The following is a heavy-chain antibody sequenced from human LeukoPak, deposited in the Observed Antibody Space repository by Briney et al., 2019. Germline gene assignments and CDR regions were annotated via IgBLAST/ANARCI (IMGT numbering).Heavy chain of an antibody. J-gene: IGHJ3*02. Sequence: ASVKVSRKASGYTFTGYYMHWVRQAPGQGLEWMGWINPNSGGTNYAQKFQGRVTMTRDTSISTAYMELSRLRSDDTAVYYCARPRGGYDFWSGYPSLFDIWGQGTMVTVSS. D-gene: IGHD3-3*01. CDR1: GYTFTGYY. CDR3: ARPRGGYDFWSGYPSLFDI. V-gene: IGHV1-2*02. CDR2: INPNSGGT.